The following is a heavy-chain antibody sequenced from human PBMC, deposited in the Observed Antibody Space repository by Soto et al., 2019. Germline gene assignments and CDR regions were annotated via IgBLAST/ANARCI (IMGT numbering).Heavy chain of an antibody. CDR2: IYHSGST. CDR3: ATSYGNAWYTY. V-gene: IGHV4-4*02. D-gene: IGHD6-13*01. J-gene: IGHJ4*02. CDR1: SGSISSSYW. Sequence: SETLSLTCAVSSGSISSSYWWSWVRQTPGKGLEWIGEIYHSGSTNYNPSLKSRVTMSVDKSKNQFTLQLTSVTVADTAVYYCATSYGNAWYTYWGQGTQVTVSS.